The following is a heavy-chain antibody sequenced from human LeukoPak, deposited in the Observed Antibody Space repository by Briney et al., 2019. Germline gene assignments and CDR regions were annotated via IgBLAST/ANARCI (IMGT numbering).Heavy chain of an antibody. J-gene: IGHJ5*02. CDR2: ISFDETKE. CDR1: GFTFSSYG. D-gene: IGHD2-2*01. Sequence: GGSLRLSCATSGFTFSSYGMHWVRQAPGKGLEWMTFISFDETKEYYGDSVKGRFTISRDNSKNTLHLQMNSLRVEDTAVYYCARGSTLGSCTSSSCHNWFDPWGQGTLVTVSS. CDR3: ARGSTLGSCTSSSCHNWFDP. V-gene: IGHV3-30*12.